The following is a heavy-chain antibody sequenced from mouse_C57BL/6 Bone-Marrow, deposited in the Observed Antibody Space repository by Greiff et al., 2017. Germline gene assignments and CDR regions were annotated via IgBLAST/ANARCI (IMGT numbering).Heavy chain of an antibody. CDR3: ARGGLRRKDD. CDR2: INPNNGGT. D-gene: IGHD2-4*01. CDR1: GYTFTDYY. J-gene: IGHJ2*01. V-gene: IGHV1-26*01. Sequence: VQLQQSGPELVKPGASVKISCKASGYTFTDYYMNWVKQSNGKSLEWIGDINPNNGGTSYNQKFKGKATLTVDKSSSTAYMKRRNLASEDYAGYYCARGGLRRKDDWGQGTTLTVAS.